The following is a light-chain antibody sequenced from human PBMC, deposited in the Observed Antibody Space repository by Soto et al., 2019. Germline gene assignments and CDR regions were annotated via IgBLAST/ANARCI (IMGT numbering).Light chain of an antibody. CDR2: DAS. CDR3: QHRSKWPLT. V-gene: IGKV3-11*01. CDR1: QSVSSY. Sequence: DIVLTQSPATLSLSPGERATLSCRASQSVSSYLAWYQQKPGQAPRLLIYDASNRATGIPARFSGSGSGTDFTLTISSLEPEDFAVYYCQHRSKWPLTFGQGTRLEIK. J-gene: IGKJ5*01.